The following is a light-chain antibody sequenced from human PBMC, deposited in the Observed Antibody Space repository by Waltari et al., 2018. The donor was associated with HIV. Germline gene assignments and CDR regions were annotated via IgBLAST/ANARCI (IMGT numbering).Light chain of an antibody. CDR3: CSFANPNFL. CDR1: SRDVGTYNY. CDR2: DVK. V-gene: IGLV2-23*02. Sequence: QSALTQPASVSGSPGQSITISCTGSSRDVGTYNYTSWYQQHPGTVPKLIIYDVKARPSGVSDRFSGSKSGTTASLTISGLQAEDEADYYCCSFANPNFLFGSGTKVTVL. J-gene: IGLJ1*01.